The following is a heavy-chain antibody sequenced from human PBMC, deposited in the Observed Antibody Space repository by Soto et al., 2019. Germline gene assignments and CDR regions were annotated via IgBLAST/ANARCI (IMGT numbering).Heavy chain of an antibody. D-gene: IGHD2-21*02. J-gene: IGHJ4*02. CDR2: IYYSGST. V-gene: IGHV4-30-4*01. CDR3: ASNIVVVTAISMYDY. CDR1: GVSISSGDYY. Sequence: SETLSLTCTVSGVSISSGDYYWSWIRQPPGKGLEWIGYIYYSGSTYYNPSLKSRVTISVDTSKNQFSLKLSSVTAADTAVYYCASNIVVVTAISMYDYWGQGTLVTVSS.